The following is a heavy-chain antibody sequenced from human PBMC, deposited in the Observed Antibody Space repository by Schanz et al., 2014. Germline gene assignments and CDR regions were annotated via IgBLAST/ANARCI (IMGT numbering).Heavy chain of an antibody. D-gene: IGHD2-21*01. Sequence: EVQLVESGGGLAQPVGSLRLSCAASGFNFNTYAMSWVRQAPGKGLEWVSGLTEGGGGTYYTDAVKGRFTISRDSSKNTLYLQMNSLRADDTAVYYCAKSKSQLPLFDYWGQGTLVAVSS. CDR2: LTEGGGGT. CDR3: AKSKSQLPLFDY. CDR1: GFNFNTYA. J-gene: IGHJ4*02. V-gene: IGHV3-23*04.